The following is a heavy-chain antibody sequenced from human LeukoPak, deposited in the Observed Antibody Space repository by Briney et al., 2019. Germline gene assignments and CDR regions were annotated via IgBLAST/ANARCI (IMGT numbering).Heavy chain of an antibody. J-gene: IGHJ4*02. Sequence: PGGSLRLSCAASGFIFSSNYMTWVRQAPGEGLEWVSVIYSGGSTYYADSVKGRFTISRDNSKNTLFLQMNNLRAEDTAVYYCAKTGGPWEWGQGTLVTVSS. CDR2: IYSGGST. CDR3: AKTGGPWE. V-gene: IGHV3-53*01. D-gene: IGHD7-27*01. CDR1: GFIFSSNY.